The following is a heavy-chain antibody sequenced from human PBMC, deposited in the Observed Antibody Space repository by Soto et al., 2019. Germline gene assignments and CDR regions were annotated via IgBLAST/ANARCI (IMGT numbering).Heavy chain of an antibody. Sequence: PSETLSLTCTVSGGSISSSSYYWGWIRQAPGKGLEWVSVIYSAGTADFADSVKVRFTISRDNSKNTLYLQMSSLRAEDTAVYYCARVHSSSYHYFDYWGQGTVVTVSS. V-gene: IGHV3-66*01. CDR2: IYSAGTA. D-gene: IGHD6-13*01. CDR1: GGSISSSSYY. CDR3: ARVHSSSYHYFDY. J-gene: IGHJ4*02.